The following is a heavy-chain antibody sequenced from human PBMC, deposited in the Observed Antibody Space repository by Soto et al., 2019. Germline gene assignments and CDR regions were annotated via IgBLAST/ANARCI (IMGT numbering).Heavy chain of an antibody. Sequence: QITLKESGPTLVKPTQTLTLTCTFSGFSLSTSGVGVGWIRQPPGKALEWLALIYWDDDKRYSPSLKSRLTTXKXPSKNQVVLTMTNMDPVDTATYYCAHRPSYCSGYSCYSGFDYWGQGTLVTVSS. J-gene: IGHJ4*02. CDR3: AHRPSYCSGYSCYSGFDY. D-gene: IGHD2-15*01. CDR1: GFSLSTSGVG. V-gene: IGHV2-5*02. CDR2: IYWDDDK.